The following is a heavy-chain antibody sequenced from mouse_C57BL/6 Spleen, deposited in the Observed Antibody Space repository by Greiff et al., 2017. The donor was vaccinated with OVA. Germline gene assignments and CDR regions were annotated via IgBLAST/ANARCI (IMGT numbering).Heavy chain of an antibody. V-gene: IGHV1-80*01. CDR2: IYPGDGDT. CDR1: GYAFSSYW. CDR3: ARWDDYDWFAY. J-gene: IGHJ3*01. Sequence: VQLQQSGAELVKPGASVKISCKASGYAFSSYWMNWVKQRPGKGLEWIGKIYPGDGDTNYNGKFKGKATLTANKSSSTAYMQLSSLTSEDSAVYFCARWDDYDWFAYWGQGTLVTVSA. D-gene: IGHD2-4*01.